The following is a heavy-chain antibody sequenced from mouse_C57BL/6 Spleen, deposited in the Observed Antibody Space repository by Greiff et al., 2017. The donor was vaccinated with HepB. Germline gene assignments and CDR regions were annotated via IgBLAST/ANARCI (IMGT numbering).Heavy chain of an antibody. CDR3: VRDGITTVGSYFDY. J-gene: IGHJ2*01. Sequence: EVHLVESGGGLVQPKGSLKLSCAASGFTFNTYAMHWVRQAPGKGLEWVARIRSKSSNYATYYADSVKDRFTISRDDSQSMLYLQMNNLKTEDTAMYYCVRDGITTVGSYFDYWGQGTTLTVSS. CDR1: GFTFNTYA. V-gene: IGHV10-3*01. D-gene: IGHD1-1*01. CDR2: IRSKSSNYAT.